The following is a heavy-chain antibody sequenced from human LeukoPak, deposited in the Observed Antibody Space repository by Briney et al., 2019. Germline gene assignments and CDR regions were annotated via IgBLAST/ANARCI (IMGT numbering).Heavy chain of an antibody. Sequence: ASVKVSCKASGGTFSSYAISWVRQAPGQGLEWMGGIIPIFGTANYAQKFQGRVTIAADESTSTAYMELSSLRSEDTAVYYCASPRYCGGDCYQHYYYYMDVWGKGTTVTVSS. J-gene: IGHJ6*03. CDR2: IIPIFGTA. CDR1: GGTFSSYA. CDR3: ASPRYCGGDCYQHYYYYMDV. V-gene: IGHV1-69*13. D-gene: IGHD2-21*01.